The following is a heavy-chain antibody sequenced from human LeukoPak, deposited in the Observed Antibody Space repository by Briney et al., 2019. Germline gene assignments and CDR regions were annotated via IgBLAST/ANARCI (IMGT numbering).Heavy chain of an antibody. V-gene: IGHV4-59*01. CDR3: ARVGQWQYYFDY. Sequence: SETLSLTCTVSGGSISSYYWSWIRQPPGKGLEWIGYMFYSGSTNYNPSPKSRVTISVDTSKNQFSLKLNSVTAADTAMYYCARVGQWQYYFDYWGQGTQVTVSS. J-gene: IGHJ4*02. CDR2: MFYSGST. D-gene: IGHD6-19*01. CDR1: GGSISSYY.